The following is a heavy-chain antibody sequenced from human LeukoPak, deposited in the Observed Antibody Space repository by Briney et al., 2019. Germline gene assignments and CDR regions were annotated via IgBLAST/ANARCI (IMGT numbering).Heavy chain of an antibody. V-gene: IGHV3-48*02. J-gene: IGHJ3*02. CDR3: ARAAPYYYDSSGYSAFDS. D-gene: IGHD3-22*01. Sequence: PGGSLRLSCAASGFTFRSYSMHWVRQAPGKGQEWVSYISSTSSTIYYADSVKGRFTISRDNAKNSLYLQMNSLRDEDTAVYYCARAAPYYYDSSGYSAFDSWGQGTMVTVSA. CDR1: GFTFRSYS. CDR2: ISSTSSTI.